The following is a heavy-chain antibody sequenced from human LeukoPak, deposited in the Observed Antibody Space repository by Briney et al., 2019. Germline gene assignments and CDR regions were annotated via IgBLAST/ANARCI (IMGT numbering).Heavy chain of an antibody. CDR2: TSFDGSYK. D-gene: IGHD3-22*01. CDR3: AKEFSGYLASFEY. CDR1: GFTFSSYG. V-gene: IGHV3-30*18. J-gene: IGHJ4*02. Sequence: SLRLSCAASGFTFSSYGMHWVRQAPGKGLEWVAMTSFDGSYKNYADSVRGRFTISRDNSKNRLYLQMNSLRAEDTAVYYCAKEFSGYLASFEYWGQGTLVTVSS.